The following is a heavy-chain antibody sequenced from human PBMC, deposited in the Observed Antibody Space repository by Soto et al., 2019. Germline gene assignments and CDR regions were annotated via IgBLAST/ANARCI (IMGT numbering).Heavy chain of an antibody. CDR1: GGTFSRYS. J-gene: IGHJ6*04. Sequence: QVQLVQSGAEVKKPGSSVKVSCKASGGTFSRYSISWVRQAPGQGLEGMGGIIPVSGTANYTQKFEGRLTITADSSATTAYMDLSGLRSEATAVYFCARDYAQNSFGAGNDLPGYHCGMDVWGEGTTVSVSS. V-gene: IGHV1-69*01. CDR2: IIPVSGTA. CDR3: ARDYAQNSFGAGNDLPGYHCGMDV. D-gene: IGHD2-15*01.